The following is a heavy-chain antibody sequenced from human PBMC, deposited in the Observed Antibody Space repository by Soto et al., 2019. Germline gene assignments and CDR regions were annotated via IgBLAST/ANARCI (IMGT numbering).Heavy chain of an antibody. J-gene: IGHJ4*02. Sequence: SETLSLTCTVSGGSISSYYWSWIRQPPGKGLEWIGYIYYSGSTNYNPSLKSRVTISVDTSKNQFSLKLSSVTAADTAVYYCAREGGSYWGKVYYFDYWGQGTLVTVSS. CDR3: AREGGSYWGKVYYFDY. V-gene: IGHV4-59*01. CDR2: IYYSGST. D-gene: IGHD1-26*01. CDR1: GGSISSYY.